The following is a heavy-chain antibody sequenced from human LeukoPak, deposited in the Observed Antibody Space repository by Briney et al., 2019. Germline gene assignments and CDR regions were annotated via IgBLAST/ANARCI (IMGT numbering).Heavy chain of an antibody. D-gene: IGHD2-2*01. CDR1: GFILSSYS. CDR2: INSSSSYI. CDR3: ARGRDCSSISCYANWFDP. Sequence: PGGSLRLSCAASGFILSSYSMHWVRQAPGKGLEWVSSINSSSSYIYYPDSVKGRFTISRDNAKNSLYLQMNSLRAEDTAVYYCARGRDCSSISCYANWFDPWGQGTLVTVSS. V-gene: IGHV3-21*01. J-gene: IGHJ5*02.